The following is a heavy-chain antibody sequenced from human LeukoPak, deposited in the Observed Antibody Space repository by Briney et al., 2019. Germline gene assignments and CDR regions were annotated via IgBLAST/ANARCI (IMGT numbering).Heavy chain of an antibody. D-gene: IGHD2-21*02. J-gene: IGHJ4*02. CDR1: GGSISNYF. V-gene: IGHV4-4*07. CDR3: ARDRAYCGGDCYSGTPYFDY. CDR2: LYTSGNT. Sequence: SETLSLTCTVSGGSISNYFWSWIRQPAGKGLEWIGRLYTSGNTNYNPSLKSRVTMSADTSKNQFSLKLSSVTAADTAVYYCARDRAYCGGDCYSGTPYFDYWGQGTLVTVSS.